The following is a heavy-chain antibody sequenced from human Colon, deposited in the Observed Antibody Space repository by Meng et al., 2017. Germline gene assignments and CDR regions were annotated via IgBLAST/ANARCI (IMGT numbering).Heavy chain of an antibody. CDR1: CYIFISYV. V-gene: IGHV1-18*01. CDR3: ARDRLTEVGDFDH. CDR2: ISSYNGAT. Sequence: ASVKVSCKASCYIFISYVVNWVRQTPGQGLEWMGWISSYNGATKYAQKFQDRLTMTTDTSTNTAYMELRNLASDDTAVYFCARDRLTEVGDFDHWGQGTRVTVSS. J-gene: IGHJ4*02. D-gene: IGHD3-16*01.